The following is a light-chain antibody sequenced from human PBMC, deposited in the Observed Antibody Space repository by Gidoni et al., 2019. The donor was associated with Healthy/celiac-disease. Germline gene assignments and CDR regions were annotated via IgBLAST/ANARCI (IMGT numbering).Light chain of an antibody. Sequence: DIVMTQSPLSLPVTPGEPASLACRSSQSLLHSNGYNYWDWYLQKPGQSQQLLIYLGSNRASGVPDRFSGSGSGTDFTLKISRVEAEDVGFYYCMQALQTPFTFGPGTKVDIK. CDR3: MQALQTPFT. CDR2: LGS. CDR1: QSLLHSNGYNY. V-gene: IGKV2-28*01. J-gene: IGKJ3*01.